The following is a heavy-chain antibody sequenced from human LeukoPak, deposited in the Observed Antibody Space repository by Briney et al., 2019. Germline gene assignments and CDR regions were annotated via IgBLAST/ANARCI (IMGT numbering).Heavy chain of an antibody. J-gene: IGHJ5*02. D-gene: IGHD3-10*01. Sequence: GASVKVSCKASGYTFTSYYMHWVRQAPGQGLEWMGWINPNSGGTNYAQKFQGRVTMTRDTSISTAYMELSRLRSDDTAVYYCARDGSGSTGYNWFDPWGQGTLATVSS. CDR2: INPNSGGT. CDR1: GYTFTSYY. CDR3: ARDGSGSTGYNWFDP. V-gene: IGHV1-2*02.